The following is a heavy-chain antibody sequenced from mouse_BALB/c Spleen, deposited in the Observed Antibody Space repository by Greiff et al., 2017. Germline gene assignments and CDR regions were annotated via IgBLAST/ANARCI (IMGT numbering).Heavy chain of an antibody. D-gene: IGHD2-3*01. CDR2: ISYDGSN. V-gene: IGHV3-6*02. J-gene: IGHJ4*01. Sequence: EVQLVESGPGLVKPSQSLSLTCSVTGYSITSGYYWNWIRQFPGNKLEWMGYISYDGSNNYNPSLKNRISITRDTSKNQFFLKLNSVTTEDTATYYCARDDGYYDAMDYWGQGTSVTVSS. CDR3: ARDDGYYDAMDY. CDR1: GYSITSGYY.